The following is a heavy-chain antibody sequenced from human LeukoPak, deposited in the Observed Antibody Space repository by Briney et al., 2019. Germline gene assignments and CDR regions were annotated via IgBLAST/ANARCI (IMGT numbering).Heavy chain of an antibody. J-gene: IGHJ3*01. CDR2: IYIGGDT. Sequence: GGSLRLSCAASEFTVSSNYMSWVRQAPGKGLEWVSVIYIGGDTYYADSVKGRFTISRDDSENTLYLQMNSLTAEDTAVYYCARDPRYGNAFDVWGQGTMVTVSS. D-gene: IGHD1-14*01. CDR1: EFTVSSNY. CDR3: ARDPRYGNAFDV. V-gene: IGHV3-66*01.